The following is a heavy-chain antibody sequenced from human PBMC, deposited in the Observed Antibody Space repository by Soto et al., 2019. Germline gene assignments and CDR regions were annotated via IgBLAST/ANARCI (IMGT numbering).Heavy chain of an antibody. Sequence: EVQLLESGGGLVQPGGSLRLSCAASGFTFSSYAMSWVRQAPGKGLEWVSAISGSGGSTYYADSVKGRFTISRDNSKNTLYLQMNSLRAEDTAVYHCAKDQGGYSGYDYWDYWGQGTLVTVSS. V-gene: IGHV3-23*01. CDR1: GFTFSSYA. CDR3: AKDQGGYSGYDYWDY. D-gene: IGHD5-12*01. CDR2: ISGSGGST. J-gene: IGHJ4*02.